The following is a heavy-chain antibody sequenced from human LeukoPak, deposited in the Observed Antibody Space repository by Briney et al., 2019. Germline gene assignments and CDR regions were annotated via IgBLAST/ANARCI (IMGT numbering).Heavy chain of an antibody. CDR3: ARSYYYDSSHTVDY. V-gene: IGHV3-33*01. D-gene: IGHD3-22*01. Sequence: GGSLRLSCAASGFTFSTYGMHWGRQAPDKGLEWGAVIYYDGSNKYYADSVKGRFTISRDNSKNTLYLQLNSLRAEDTAVYYCARSYYYDSSHTVDYWGQGTLVTVSS. CDR1: GFTFSTYG. CDR2: IYYDGSNK. J-gene: IGHJ4*02.